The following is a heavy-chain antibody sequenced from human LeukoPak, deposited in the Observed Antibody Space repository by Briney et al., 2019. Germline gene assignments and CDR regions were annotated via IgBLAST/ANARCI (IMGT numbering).Heavy chain of an antibody. J-gene: IGHJ4*02. V-gene: IGHV4-59*01. D-gene: IGHD3-22*01. CDR1: GGSISNYY. CDR2: IYYSGTT. CDR3: AREKDYDSSGFDY. Sequence: SETLSLTCTVSGGSISNYYWSWIRQPPGKGLEWIGYIYYSGTTDYNPSLRSRVTISVDTSKNQFSLKLSSVTAADTAMYYCAREKDYDSSGFDYWGQGTLVTVSS.